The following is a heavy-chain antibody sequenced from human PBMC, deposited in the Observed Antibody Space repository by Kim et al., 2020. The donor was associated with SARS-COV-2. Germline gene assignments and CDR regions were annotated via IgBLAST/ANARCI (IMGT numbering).Heavy chain of an antibody. V-gene: IGHV3-74*01. CDR1: GFTFSNYW. J-gene: IGHJ4*02. CDR2: INSDGSGT. CDR3: ARVLYFDDSGYYKVDY. Sequence: GGSLRLSCAASGFTFSNYWMYWVRQAPGKGLVWVSRINSDGSGTSYADSVKGRFTISRDNAKNTLYLQMNSLRAEDTAVYYCARVLYFDDSGYYKVDYWGQGTLVTVSS. D-gene: IGHD3-22*01.